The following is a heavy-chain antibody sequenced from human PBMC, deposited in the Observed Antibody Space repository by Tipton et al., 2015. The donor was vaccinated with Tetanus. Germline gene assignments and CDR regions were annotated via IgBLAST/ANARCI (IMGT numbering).Heavy chain of an antibody. V-gene: IGHV5-51*01. Sequence: VQLVQSGAEVRKPGESLKISCQGSGYNFSHYSIGWVRQMPGRGLEWMGIVDPRDSQATYGPSFQGQVTISADKSISTAYLQWTSLKPSDTAIYFCARLPKHYSASGSTWGQGTLVTVSS. CDR3: ARLPKHYSASGST. CDR2: VDPRDSQA. CDR1: GYNFSHYS. D-gene: IGHD3-10*01. J-gene: IGHJ5*02.